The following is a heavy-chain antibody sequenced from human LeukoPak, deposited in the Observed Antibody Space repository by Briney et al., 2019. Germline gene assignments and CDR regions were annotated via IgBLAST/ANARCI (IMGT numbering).Heavy chain of an antibody. Sequence: PGGSLRLSCAASGFTFSSYGMHWVRQAPGKGLEWVAVISYDVGKKYYADSVKGRFSISRDNAENTLYLQMNSLRVEDTAVYYCVRGADTGYSSDSWGQGTLVTVSS. D-gene: IGHD3-9*01. CDR3: VRGADTGYSSDS. V-gene: IGHV3-30*03. J-gene: IGHJ4*02. CDR1: GFTFSSYG. CDR2: ISYDVGKK.